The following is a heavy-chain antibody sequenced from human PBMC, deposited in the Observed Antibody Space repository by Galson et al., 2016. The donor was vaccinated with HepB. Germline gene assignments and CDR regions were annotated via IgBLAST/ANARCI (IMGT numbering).Heavy chain of an antibody. D-gene: IGHD5-24*01. Sequence: LSLTCTVSGGSISSTSYYWGWIRQSPGQGLEWIGTIYYSGTTYHNPSLKSRVTISVDTSKNQFSLKLSSVTAADTAVYYCARSIDGYYGMDVWGQGTTVTVSS. CDR1: GGSISSTSYY. J-gene: IGHJ6*02. CDR3: ARSIDGYYGMDV. V-gene: IGHV4-39*01. CDR2: IYYSGTT.